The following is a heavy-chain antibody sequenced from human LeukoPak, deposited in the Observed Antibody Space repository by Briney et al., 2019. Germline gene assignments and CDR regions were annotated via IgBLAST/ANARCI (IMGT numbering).Heavy chain of an antibody. CDR3: AKDRDTTGYEH. V-gene: IGHV3-43*02. CDR1: GFTFEYYA. J-gene: IGHJ1*01. Sequence: PGGSLRFSGAGSGFTFEYYAMHWVRQAPGKGLEWVSFVTGDGSSTYYADSVKGRLTISRDTSKNSLYLQMNTLRIEDTALYYCAKDRDTTGYEHWGQGTLVTVSS. D-gene: IGHD3-22*01. CDR2: VTGDGSST.